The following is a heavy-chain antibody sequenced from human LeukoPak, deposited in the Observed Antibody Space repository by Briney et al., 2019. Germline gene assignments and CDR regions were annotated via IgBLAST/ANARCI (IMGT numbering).Heavy chain of an antibody. CDR1: GGSISSYH. Sequence: PSETLSPTCTVSGGSISSYHWSWIRQPPGKGLEWIGYIYYSGSTNYNPSLKSRVTISVDTSKDQFSLRLRSVTAADTAVYYCARYTAMVAFHAHGFDIWGQGTMVTVSS. J-gene: IGHJ3*02. D-gene: IGHD5-18*01. CDR3: ARYTAMVAFHAHGFDI. CDR2: IYYSGST. V-gene: IGHV4-59*01.